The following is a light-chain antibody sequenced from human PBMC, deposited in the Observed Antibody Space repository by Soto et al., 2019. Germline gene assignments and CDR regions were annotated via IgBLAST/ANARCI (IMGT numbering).Light chain of an antibody. CDR1: QSISSY. CDR2: AAS. J-gene: IGKJ2*01. V-gene: IGKV1-39*01. CDR3: QQSYSTPRT. Sequence: DIQMTQSPSSLSASVGDRVTITCRASQSISSYLNWYQQKPGKAPKLLIYAASSLQSGVPPRLSGSGSGTDFTITISSLQPEDVATYYCQQSYSTPRTFGQGTKLEIK.